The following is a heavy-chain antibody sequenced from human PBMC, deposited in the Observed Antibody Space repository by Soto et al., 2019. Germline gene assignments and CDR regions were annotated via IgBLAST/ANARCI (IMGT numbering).Heavy chain of an antibody. J-gene: IGHJ4*02. V-gene: IGHV3-73*01. D-gene: IGHD1-26*01. CDR1: GFSFSGSA. CDR3: TRPPSGSYGDDFDY. CDR2: IRDKANHYAT. Sequence: PXGSLRLSCKVSGFSFSGSAMHWVRQASGKGLDWVGHIRDKANHYATAYAASLKGGFIISRDDSQNTAYLQMSRLKADDTAVYYCTRPPSGSYGDDFDYWGQGTLVTVSS.